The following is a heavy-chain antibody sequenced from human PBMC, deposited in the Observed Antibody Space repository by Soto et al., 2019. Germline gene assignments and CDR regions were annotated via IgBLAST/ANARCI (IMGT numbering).Heavy chain of an antibody. CDR2: ISGIFSST. D-gene: IGHD3-22*01. V-gene: IGHV3-23*01. CDR3: AKGGYYDRLSVDY. Sequence: GGSLRLSCAASGFTFNSYAMIWVRQAPVNGLEFVSSISGIFSSTYYADSVKGRFTISRYNSKNTLYLQMNGLRVDDTALYYCAKGGYYDRLSVDYWGQGTLVTVSS. CDR1: GFTFNSYA. J-gene: IGHJ4*02.